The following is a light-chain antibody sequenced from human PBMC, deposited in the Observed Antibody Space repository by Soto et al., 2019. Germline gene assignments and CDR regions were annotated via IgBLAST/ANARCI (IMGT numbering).Light chain of an antibody. Sequence: QSALTQPASVSGSPGQSITITCNGSNTDVGHDEFVSWYQQHPGKAPKLIIYDVSRRPSGVSDRFSGSKSGNTASLTISGLKAEDEADYYCGSYTSDKTWVFGGGTKLTVL. J-gene: IGLJ3*02. CDR3: GSYTSDKTWV. V-gene: IGLV2-14*03. CDR2: DVS. CDR1: NTDVGHDEF.